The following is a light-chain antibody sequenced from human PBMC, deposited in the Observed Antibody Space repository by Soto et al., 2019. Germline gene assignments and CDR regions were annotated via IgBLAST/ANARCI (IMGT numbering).Light chain of an antibody. CDR1: SSYVGGYNY. CDR3: SSYTRSSTRV. V-gene: IGLV2-14*01. J-gene: IGLJ3*02. Sequence: QSVLTQPASVSGSPGHSITISCTGTSSYVGGYNYVSWYQQHPDKAPKLMIYDVSSRPSGVSNRFSGSKSGNTASLTISGLQAEDEGDYYCSSYTRSSTRVFGGGTKVTVL. CDR2: DVS.